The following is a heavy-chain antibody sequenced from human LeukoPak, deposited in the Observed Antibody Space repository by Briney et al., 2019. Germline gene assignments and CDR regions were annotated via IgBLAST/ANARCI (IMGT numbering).Heavy chain of an antibody. V-gene: IGHV1-46*01. J-gene: IGHJ4*02. CDR1: GYTFTSNY. CDR3: ARDIPYEVTFGGVTVMGSFVLDY. D-gene: IGHD3-16*02. Sequence: ASVKVSCKASGYTFTSNYIHWVRQAPGQGLEWMGIINPSGGSTSYAQKFQGRVTLTRDTSTTTVYMELSSLRSEDTAVYYCARDIPYEVTFGGVTVMGSFVLDYWGQGTLVTVSS. CDR2: INPSGGST.